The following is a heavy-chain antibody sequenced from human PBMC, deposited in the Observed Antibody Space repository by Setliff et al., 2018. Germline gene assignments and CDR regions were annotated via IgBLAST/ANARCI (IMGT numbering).Heavy chain of an antibody. CDR3: ARHSGRYYVPGTFDS. CDR1: GDSFRSYQ. Sequence: SVKVSCKASGDSFRSYQIIWVRQAPGQGLELMGGIIPAFTTANYAANFNDRLSITADESTSTAYMELSNLRSDDTAIYFCARHSGRYYVPGTFDSWGQGTLVTVSS. V-gene: IGHV1-69*13. J-gene: IGHJ4*02. CDR2: IIPAFTTA. D-gene: IGHD3-22*01.